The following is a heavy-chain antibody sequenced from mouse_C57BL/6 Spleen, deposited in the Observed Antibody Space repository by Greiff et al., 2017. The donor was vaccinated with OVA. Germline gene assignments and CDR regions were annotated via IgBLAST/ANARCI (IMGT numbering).Heavy chain of an antibody. V-gene: IGHV1-53*01. Sequence: QVQLQQPGTELVKPGASVKLSCKASGYTFTSYWMHWVKQRPGQGLEWIGNINPSNGGTNYNEKFKSKATLTVDKSSSTAYMQLSSLTSEDSAVYDCAREDYDEECYFDYWGQGTTLTVSS. CDR2: INPSNGGT. D-gene: IGHD2-4*01. J-gene: IGHJ2*01. CDR1: GYTFTSYW. CDR3: AREDYDEECYFDY.